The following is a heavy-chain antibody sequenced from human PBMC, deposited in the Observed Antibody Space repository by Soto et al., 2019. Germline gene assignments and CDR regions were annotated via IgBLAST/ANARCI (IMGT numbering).Heavy chain of an antibody. V-gene: IGHV4-61*02. CDR2: IYTSGST. J-gene: IGHJ6*02. D-gene: IGHD3-22*01. CDR3: ARDLKAWLLATQLTAYYYYGMDV. CDR1: GGSISSSSYY. Sequence: QLQLQESGPGLVKPSETLSLTCTVSGGSISSSSYYWSWIRQPAGKGLEWIGRIYTSGSTNYNPSLKSRVTMSVDTSKNQFSLKLSSVTAADTAVYYCARDLKAWLLATQLTAYYYYGMDVWGQGTTVTVSS.